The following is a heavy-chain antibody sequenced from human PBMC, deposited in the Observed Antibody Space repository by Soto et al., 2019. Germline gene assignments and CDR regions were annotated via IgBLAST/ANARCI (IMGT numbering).Heavy chain of an antibody. Sequence: PGGSLRLSCAASGFTFSSYAMSWVRQAPGKGLEWVSAISGSGGSTYYADSVKGRFTISRDNSKNTLYLQMNSLRAEDTAVYYCAKPEYCSSTSCPYFDYWGQGTLVTVSS. D-gene: IGHD2-2*01. CDR3: AKPEYCSSTSCPYFDY. J-gene: IGHJ4*02. V-gene: IGHV3-23*01. CDR2: ISGSGGST. CDR1: GFTFSSYA.